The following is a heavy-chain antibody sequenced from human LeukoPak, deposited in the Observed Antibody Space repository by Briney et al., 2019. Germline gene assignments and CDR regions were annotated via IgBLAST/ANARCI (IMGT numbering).Heavy chain of an antibody. D-gene: IGHD3-9*01. CDR1: GGSINTPNYY. CDR2: IFYSGGT. CDR3: ARDILTGYYHERKSDY. Sequence: SETLSLTCTVSGGSINTPNYYWGWIRQTPGRGLEWIGNIFYSGGTYYSPSLTSRVTISLDTSRNQFSLKLSSVTAADTAVYYCARDILTGYYHERKSDYWGQGTLVTVSS. V-gene: IGHV4-39*07. J-gene: IGHJ4*02.